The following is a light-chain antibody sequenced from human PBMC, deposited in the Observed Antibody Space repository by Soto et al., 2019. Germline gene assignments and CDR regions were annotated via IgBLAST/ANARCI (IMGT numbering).Light chain of an antibody. Sequence: QSVLTQPASESGSPGQSITISCTGTSSDVGGYNLVSWYQQHPGKAPKLMIYEGSQRPSGVSNRFSGSKSGNTASLTIPGLQAEDEADYYCYSYAGRNLYVFGTGTKVTVL. J-gene: IGLJ1*01. CDR2: EGS. CDR1: SSDVGGYNL. V-gene: IGLV2-23*01. CDR3: YSYAGRNLYV.